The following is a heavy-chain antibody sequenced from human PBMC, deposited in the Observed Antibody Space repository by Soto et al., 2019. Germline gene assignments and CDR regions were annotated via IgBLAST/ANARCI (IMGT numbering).Heavy chain of an antibody. CDR3: ARSIRKKTDSSGWYWRMDV. J-gene: IGHJ6*02. CDR2: IWYDGSNK. Sequence: PGGSLRLSCAASGFTFSSYGMHWVRQAPGKGLEWVAVIWYDGSNKYYADSVKGRFTISRDNSKNTLYLQMNSLRAEDTAVYYCARSIRKKTDSSGWYWRMDVWGQGTTVTVSS. V-gene: IGHV3-33*01. CDR1: GFTFSSYG. D-gene: IGHD6-19*01.